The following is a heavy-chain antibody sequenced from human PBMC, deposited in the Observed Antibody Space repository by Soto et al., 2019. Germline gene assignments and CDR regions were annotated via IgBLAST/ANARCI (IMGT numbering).Heavy chain of an antibody. Sequence: EVQLLESGGGLGQPGGSLRLSCAASGFSFTSYTMGWVRQAPGKGLEWVSAISGSGSSPYYADSVKGRFTVSRDSSKDMVYLQMDSLRAEDTAVYYCARYAYGLSSSSWYRGGWFAPWGQGTLVTVSS. J-gene: IGHJ5*02. CDR1: GFSFTSYT. D-gene: IGHD6-13*01. V-gene: IGHV3-23*01. CDR3: ARYAYGLSSSSWYRGGWFAP. CDR2: ISGSGSSP.